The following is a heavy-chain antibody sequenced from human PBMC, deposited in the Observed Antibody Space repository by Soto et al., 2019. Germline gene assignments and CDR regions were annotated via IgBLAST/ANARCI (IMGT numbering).Heavy chain of an antibody. CDR1: GYTFTSYA. Sequence: VASVKVSCKASGYTFTSYAMHWVRQAPGQRLEWMGWINAGNGNTKYSQKFQGRVTITRDTSASTAYMELSSLRSEDTAVYYCARSIAARPSYYYGMDVWGQGTTVTV. CDR2: INAGNGNT. CDR3: ARSIAARPSYYYGMDV. J-gene: IGHJ6*02. V-gene: IGHV1-3*01. D-gene: IGHD6-6*01.